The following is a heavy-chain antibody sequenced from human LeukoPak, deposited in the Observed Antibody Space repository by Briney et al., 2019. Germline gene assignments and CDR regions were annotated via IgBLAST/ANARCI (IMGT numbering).Heavy chain of an antibody. CDR1: GFIFSSDS. D-gene: IGHD3-10*01. Sequence: PGGSLRLSCATSGFIFSSDSMIWVRQAPGKGLEWVSSISSTGAYIYYADSLKGRFTISRDNAKNSLYLQMNSLRADDTAVYYCAKDTAQPYYYGSGSPYGFDPWGQGTLVTVSS. CDR3: AKDTAQPYYYGSGSPYGFDP. V-gene: IGHV3-21*01. CDR2: ISSTGAYI. J-gene: IGHJ5*02.